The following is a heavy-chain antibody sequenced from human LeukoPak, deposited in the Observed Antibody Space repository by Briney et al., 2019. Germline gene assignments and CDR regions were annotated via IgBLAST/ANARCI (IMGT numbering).Heavy chain of an antibody. D-gene: IGHD2-8*01. V-gene: IGHV3-23*01. Sequence: EGSLRLSCAASGFTFSGYSMSWVRQAPGKGLEGVAGLGRTGEYKYYADSVKCRFTISRDNSKDTVSLKMNSLRAEDSAIYYCVKDRPCDTCMPMDAWGQGTTVTVSS. CDR2: LGRTGEYK. CDR3: VKDRPCDTCMPMDA. J-gene: IGHJ6*02. CDR1: GFTFSGYS.